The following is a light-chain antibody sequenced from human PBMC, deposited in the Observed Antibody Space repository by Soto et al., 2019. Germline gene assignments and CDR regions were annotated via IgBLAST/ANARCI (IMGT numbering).Light chain of an antibody. CDR2: GAS. CDR3: QQYGSSPPIT. J-gene: IGKJ5*01. Sequence: EIALTQSPGTLSLSPGKRATLSCRASQSISSSYLAWYQQKPGQAPRLLIYGASSRATGIPDRFSGSGSGTDFTLTISRLEPEDFAVYYCQQYGSSPPITFGQGTRLEIK. V-gene: IGKV3-20*01. CDR1: QSISSSY.